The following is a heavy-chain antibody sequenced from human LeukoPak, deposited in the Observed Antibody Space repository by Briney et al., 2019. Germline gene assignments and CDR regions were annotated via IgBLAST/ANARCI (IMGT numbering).Heavy chain of an antibody. CDR1: GFTFSNYK. CDR3: ARERLVVVGDAYYYYGMDV. Sequence: GGSPRLSCSASGFTFSNYKMNWVRQAPGKGLEWVSSISSSSSYMYYADSMKGRFTVSRDNAKNSLFLQMNSLRAEDTAVYYCARERLVVVGDAYYYYGMDVWGQGTTVTVSS. D-gene: IGHD2-2*01. CDR2: ISSSSSYM. V-gene: IGHV3-21*01. J-gene: IGHJ6*02.